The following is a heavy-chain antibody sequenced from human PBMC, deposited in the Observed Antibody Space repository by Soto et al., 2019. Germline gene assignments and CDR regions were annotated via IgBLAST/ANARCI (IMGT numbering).Heavy chain of an antibody. CDR3: ARDVYYGDYVGYYYYIDV. J-gene: IGHJ6*03. D-gene: IGHD4-17*01. CDR2: IYYSGST. CDR1: GGSISSGGYY. V-gene: IGHV4-31*03. Sequence: SETLSLTCTVSGGSISSGGYYWGGIRQHPGKGLEWIGYIYYSGSTYYNPSLKSRVTISVDTSKNQFSLKLSSVTAADTAVYYCARDVYYGDYVGYYYYIDVWGKGTTVTVSS.